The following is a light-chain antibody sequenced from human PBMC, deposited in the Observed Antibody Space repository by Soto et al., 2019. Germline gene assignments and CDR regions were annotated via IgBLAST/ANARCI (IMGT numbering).Light chain of an antibody. V-gene: IGKV1-6*01. CDR3: LQDYNYPYT. CDR2: AAS. J-gene: IGKJ2*01. CDR1: QGIGDA. Sequence: GDRVTITCRASQGIGDALGWYQQKPGKAPKLLIYAASSLHSGVPSRFSGSGSGTDFTLTISTLQPEDFATYYCLQDYNYPYTFGQGTKLEL.